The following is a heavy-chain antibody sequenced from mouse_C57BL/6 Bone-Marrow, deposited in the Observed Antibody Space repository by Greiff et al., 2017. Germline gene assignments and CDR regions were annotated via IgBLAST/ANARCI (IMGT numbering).Heavy chain of an antibody. J-gene: IGHJ4*01. CDR2: IWTGGGT. CDR1: GFSLTSYA. D-gene: IGHD1-1*01. Sequence: QVQLKESGPGLVAPSQSLSITCTVSGFSLTSYAISWVRQPPGKGLEWLGVIWTGGGTNYNYALKSRLSLCKDNSKSLVFLKLNRLQTYDTARYYLARKGGYYYNVDYYAMDYGGQGTSVTVSS. V-gene: IGHV2-9-1*01. CDR3: ARKGGYYYNVDYYAMDY.